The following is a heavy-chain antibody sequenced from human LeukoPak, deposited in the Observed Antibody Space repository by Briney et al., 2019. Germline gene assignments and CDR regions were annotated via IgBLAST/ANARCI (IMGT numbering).Heavy chain of an antibody. J-gene: IGHJ4*02. V-gene: IGHV3-48*01. CDR3: ARVNSGSYHGDY. Sequence: GGSLRLSCAASGFTFSGYAMNWVRQAPGKGLEWVSHIYSSDTTYADSVKGRFTISRDNSKNTLYLQMNSLRAEDTAVYYCARVNSGSYHGDYWGQGTLVTVSS. D-gene: IGHD1-26*01. CDR2: IYSSDTT. CDR1: GFTFSGYA.